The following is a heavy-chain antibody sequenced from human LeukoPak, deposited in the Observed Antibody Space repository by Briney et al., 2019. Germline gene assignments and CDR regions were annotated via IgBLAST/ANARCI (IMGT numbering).Heavy chain of an antibody. V-gene: IGHV3-30*18. J-gene: IGHJ4*02. D-gene: IGHD3-22*01. CDR3: AKNRERSGYWAFEY. CDR1: GFTFSNYA. Sequence: GGSLRLSCAASGFTFSNYAMHWVRQAPGQGLEWVAVISYDGGSKFYADSVKDRFTISRDNSKNTLYLQMNSLRAEDTAVYYCAKNRERSGYWAFEYWGQGTLVTVSS. CDR2: ISYDGGSK.